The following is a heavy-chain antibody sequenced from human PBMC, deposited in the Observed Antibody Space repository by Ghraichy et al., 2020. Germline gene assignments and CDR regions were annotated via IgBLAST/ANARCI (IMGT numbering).Heavy chain of an antibody. CDR3: ARTYYYDNSVLVWFDP. CDR1: GYTFTTYG. CDR2: ISTSNGNT. V-gene: IGHV1-18*01. J-gene: IGHJ5*02. Sequence: ASVKVSCKASGYTFTTYGVSWLRQAPGQGLEWMGWISTSNGNTKYAQNFHDRVTLTTDTSTTTAYMELKSLRSDDTAVYYCARTYYYDNSVLVWFDPWGQGTLVTVSS. D-gene: IGHD3-22*01.